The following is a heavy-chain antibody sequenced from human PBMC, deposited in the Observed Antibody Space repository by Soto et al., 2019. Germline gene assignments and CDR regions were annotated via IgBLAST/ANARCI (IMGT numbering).Heavy chain of an antibody. CDR2: INPNSGGT. J-gene: IGHJ5*02. D-gene: IGHD3-10*01. CDR1: GYTFTGYY. CDR3: ARDPERITMVQGVTRYNWFDP. V-gene: IGHV1-2*04. Sequence: QVQLVQPGAEVKKPGASVKVSCKASGYTFTGYYMHWVRQAPGQGLEWMGWINPNSGGTNYAQKVQSWVTITRDTSISTAYMELSRLRSDNTAVYYCARDPERITMVQGVTRYNWFDPWGQGTLVTVTS.